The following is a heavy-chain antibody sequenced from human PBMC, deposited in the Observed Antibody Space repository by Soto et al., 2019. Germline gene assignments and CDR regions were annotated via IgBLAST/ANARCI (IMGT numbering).Heavy chain of an antibody. CDR3: ARLRYSSSIRRYYYYGMDV. V-gene: IGHV4-34*01. CDR1: GGSFSGYY. CDR2: INHSGST. J-gene: IGHJ6*02. D-gene: IGHD6-6*01. Sequence: SETLSLTCAVYGGSFSGYYWSWIRQPPGKGLERIGEINHSGSTNYNPSLKSRVTISVDTSKNQFSLKLSSVTAADTAVYYCARLRYSSSIRRYYYYGMDVWGQGTTVTVSS.